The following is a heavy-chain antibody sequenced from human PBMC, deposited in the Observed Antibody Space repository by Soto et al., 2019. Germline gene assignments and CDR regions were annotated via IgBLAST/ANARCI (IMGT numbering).Heavy chain of an antibody. CDR2: IYYSGST. Sequence: ETLSLTCTVSGGSISSYYWSWIRQPPGKGLEWIGYIYYSGSTNYNPSLKSRVTISVDTSKNQFSLKLSSVTAADTAVYYCATLPPRIVVVVLPIPSWGQGTLVTVSS. D-gene: IGHD2-15*01. CDR1: GGSISSYY. CDR3: ATLPPRIVVVVLPIPS. J-gene: IGHJ4*02. V-gene: IGHV4-59*01.